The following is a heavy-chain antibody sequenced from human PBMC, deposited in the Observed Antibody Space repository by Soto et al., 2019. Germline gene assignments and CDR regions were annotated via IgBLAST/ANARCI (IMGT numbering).Heavy chain of an antibody. CDR1: GYSFTSYW. V-gene: IGHV5-51*01. CDR3: ARLIPSGWDYRNYYYCYYMDV. Sequence: GESLKISCKGSGYSFTSYWIGWVRQMPGKGLEWMGIIYPGDSDTRYSPSFQGQVTISADKSISTAYLQWSSLKASDTAMYYCARLIPSGWDYRNYYYCYYMDVWGRGTTVTGSS. D-gene: IGHD4-4*01. CDR2: IYPGDSDT. J-gene: IGHJ6*03.